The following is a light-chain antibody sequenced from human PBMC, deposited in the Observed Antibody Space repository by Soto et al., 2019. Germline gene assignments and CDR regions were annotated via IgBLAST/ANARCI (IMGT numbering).Light chain of an antibody. CDR1: QSVSSSY. CDR2: RAS. CDR3: QQYGSYWT. Sequence: EIVVTQSPGTLSLSPGERATLSCRASQSVSSSYLAWYQQKPGQAPRLLIYRASSRATGIPDRFSGSGSGTDFTLTIGRLEPEDFAVYYCQQYGSYWTFGQGTKV. V-gene: IGKV3-20*01. J-gene: IGKJ1*01.